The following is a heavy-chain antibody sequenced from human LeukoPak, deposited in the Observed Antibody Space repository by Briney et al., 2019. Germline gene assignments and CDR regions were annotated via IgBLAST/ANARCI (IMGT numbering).Heavy chain of an antibody. CDR1: GLTLSNVW. Sequence: PGGSLRLSCAVSGLTLSNVWMNWVRQAPGKGLEWVGRIRSQTAGGTTDFAAPVKGRFSISRDDSKNSLYLRMNSLTSEDTAVYYCPHGSAQYYEYWGQGTLVTVSS. V-gene: IGHV3-15*07. CDR2: IRSQTAGGTT. D-gene: IGHD2-15*01. CDR3: PHGSAQYYEY. J-gene: IGHJ1*01.